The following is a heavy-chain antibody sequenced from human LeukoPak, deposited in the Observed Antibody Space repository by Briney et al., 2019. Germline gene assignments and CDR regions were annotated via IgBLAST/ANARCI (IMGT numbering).Heavy chain of an antibody. D-gene: IGHD1-26*01. J-gene: IGHJ4*02. V-gene: IGHV4-39*07. CDR1: GGSISSSSYY. CDR3: ARRKELLPSFDY. Sequence: SETLSLTCTVSGGSISSSSYYWGWIRQPPGKGLEWIGSIYYSGSTYYNPSLKSRVTISVDTSKNQFSLKLSSVTAADTAVYYCARRKELLPSFDYWGQRTLVTVSS. CDR2: IYYSGST.